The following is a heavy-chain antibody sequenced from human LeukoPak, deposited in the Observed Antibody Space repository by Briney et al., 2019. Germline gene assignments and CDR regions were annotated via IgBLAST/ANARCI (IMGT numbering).Heavy chain of an antibody. D-gene: IGHD2-15*01. CDR2: IYISGST. Sequence: SETLSLTCAVSGASINSHYWSWIRQPAGKGLEWIGRIYISGSTNYNSSLQSRVTMSVDTSKNQFSLKLSSVTAADTAVYYCARALNPLPGTYYFDYWGQGTLVTVSS. CDR3: ARALNPLPGTYYFDY. CDR1: GASINSHY. V-gene: IGHV4-4*07. J-gene: IGHJ4*02.